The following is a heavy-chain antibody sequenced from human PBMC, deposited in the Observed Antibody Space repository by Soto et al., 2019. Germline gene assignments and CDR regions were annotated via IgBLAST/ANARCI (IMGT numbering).Heavy chain of an antibody. CDR1: GFTFSSYW. Sequence: GGSLRLSCAASGFTFSSYWMSWVRQAPGKGLEWVANIKQDGSEKYYVDSVKGRFTISRDNAKNSLYLQMNSLRAEDTAVYYCAREGVIAARPDYYYYMDVWGKGTTVTVSS. V-gene: IGHV3-7*01. CDR3: AREGVIAARPDYYYYMDV. J-gene: IGHJ6*03. CDR2: IKQDGSEK. D-gene: IGHD6-6*01.